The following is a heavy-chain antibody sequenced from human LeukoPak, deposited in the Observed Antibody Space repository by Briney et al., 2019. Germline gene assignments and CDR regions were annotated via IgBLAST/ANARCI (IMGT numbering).Heavy chain of an antibody. CDR3: ARDPPSPPIAVAGSPFDY. J-gene: IGHJ4*02. CDR2: ISSSSSYI. V-gene: IGHV3-21*01. Sequence: EGSLRLSCAASGFTFSSYSMNWVRQAPGKGLEWVSSISSSSSYIYYADSVKGRFTISRDNAKNSLYLQMNSLRAEDTAVYYCARDPPSPPIAVAGSPFDYWGQGTLVTVSS. D-gene: IGHD6-19*01. CDR1: GFTFSSYS.